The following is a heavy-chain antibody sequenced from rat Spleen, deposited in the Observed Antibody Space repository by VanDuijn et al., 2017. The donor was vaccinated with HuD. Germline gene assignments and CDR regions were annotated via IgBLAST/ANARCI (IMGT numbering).Heavy chain of an antibody. D-gene: IGHD1-2*01. CDR1: GFTFSKYG. V-gene: IGHV5S23*01. Sequence: EVQLVESGGGLVQPGRSLKLSCAASGFTFSKYGMNWVRQAPTKGLEWVAYISTGGDNTYYRDSVKGRFTISRDNAKSTLYLQMDSLRSEDTAAYYCARAGYYSAYRDDWFAYWGQGTLVTVSS. J-gene: IGHJ3*01. CDR3: ARAGYYSAYRDDWFAY. CDR2: ISTGGDNT.